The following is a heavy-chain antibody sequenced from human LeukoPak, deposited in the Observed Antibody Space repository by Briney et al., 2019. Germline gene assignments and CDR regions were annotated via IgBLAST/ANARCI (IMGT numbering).Heavy chain of an antibody. CDR1: GFTFTTYG. CDR2: IRYDGSNT. J-gene: IGHJ5*02. D-gene: IGHD2/OR15-2a*01. CDR3: AKKYSTGLDP. Sequence: GGSLRLSCAASGFTFTTYGMHWVRQAPGKGLEWVAFIRYDGSNTYYADSVKGRFTISRDNSNNMLYLQMNRLRAEDTAVYYCAKKYSTGLDPWGQGTLVTVSS. V-gene: IGHV3-30*02.